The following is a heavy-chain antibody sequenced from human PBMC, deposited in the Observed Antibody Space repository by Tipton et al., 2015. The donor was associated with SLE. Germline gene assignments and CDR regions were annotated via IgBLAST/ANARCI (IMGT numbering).Heavy chain of an antibody. V-gene: IGHV4-59*08. D-gene: IGHD3-22*01. CDR1: GGSISSYY. CDR3: AIQDGYYYLFDY. J-gene: IGHJ4*02. Sequence: TLSLTCTVSGGSISSYYWSWIRQPPGKGLEWIGYIYYSGSTNYNPSLKSRVTISVDTSKNQFSLKLSSVTAADTAMYYCAIQDGYYYLFDYWGQGTLVTVSS. CDR2: IYYSGST.